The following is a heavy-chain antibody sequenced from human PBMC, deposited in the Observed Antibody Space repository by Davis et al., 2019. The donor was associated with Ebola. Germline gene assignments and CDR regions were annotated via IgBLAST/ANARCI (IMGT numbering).Heavy chain of an antibody. CDR2: IGGIDGNI. CDR1: GFTFSIYA. V-gene: IGHV3-23*01. CDR3: ANPLYYNGDY. Sequence: GESLKISCAASGFTFSIYAMTWVRQAPGKGLEWVSTIGGIDGNIYYADSVKGRVTISRDNSKNTLYLQMNSLRAEDTAVYYCANPLYYNGDYWGQGTLVTVSS. J-gene: IGHJ4*02. D-gene: IGHD3-10*01.